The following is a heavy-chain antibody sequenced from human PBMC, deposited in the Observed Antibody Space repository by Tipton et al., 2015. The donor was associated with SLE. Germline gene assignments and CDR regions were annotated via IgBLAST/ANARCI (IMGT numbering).Heavy chain of an antibody. CDR1: DASMNSYF. D-gene: IGHD4-17*01. V-gene: IGHV4-4*07. Sequence: GLVKPSETLSLTCNVSDASMNSYFWNWIRQPAGKGLEWIGRLSLSVKNNYNPSLQSRVTMSVDTSKSQFSLEVRSVTATDTAVYFCAGSKVTTARDSFDIWGPGTVVVVSP. J-gene: IGHJ3*02. CDR3: AGSKVTTARDSFDI. CDR2: LSLSVKN.